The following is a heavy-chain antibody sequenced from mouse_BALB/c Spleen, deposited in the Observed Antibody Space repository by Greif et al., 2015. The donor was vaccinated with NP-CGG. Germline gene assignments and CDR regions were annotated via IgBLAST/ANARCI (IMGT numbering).Heavy chain of an antibody. J-gene: IGHJ4*01. CDR2: ISYSGST. D-gene: IGHD2-3*01. CDR3: ARYDGYYYYAMDY. CDR1: GDSITSGY. V-gene: IGHV3-8*02. Sequence: EVKLVESGPSLVKPSQTLSLTCSVTGDSITSGYWNWIRKFPGNKLEYMGYISYSGSTYYNPSLKSRISITRDTSKNXYYLQLNSVTTEDTATYYCARYDGYYYYAMDYWGQGTSVTVSS.